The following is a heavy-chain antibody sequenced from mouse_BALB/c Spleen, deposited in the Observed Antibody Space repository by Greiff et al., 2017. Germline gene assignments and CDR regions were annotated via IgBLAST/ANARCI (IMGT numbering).Heavy chain of an antibody. CDR2: ISNGGGST. V-gene: IGHV5-12-2*01. J-gene: IGHJ3*01. Sequence: DVKLQESGGGLVQPGGSLKLSCAASGFTFSSYTMSWVRQTPEKRLEWVACISNGGGSTYYPDTVKGRFTISRDNAKNTLYLQMSSLKSEDTAMYYCARHHFAYWGQGTLVTVSA. CDR1: GFTFSSYT. CDR3: ARHHFAY.